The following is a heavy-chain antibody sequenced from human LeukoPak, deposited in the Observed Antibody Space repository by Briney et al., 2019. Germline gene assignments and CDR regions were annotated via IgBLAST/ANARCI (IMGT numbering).Heavy chain of an antibody. CDR3: ARDRLSAPDAFDI. CDR2: IIPILGIA. Sequence: GASVKVSCKASGGTFSSYAISWVRQAPGQGLEWMGRIIPILGIASYAQKFQGRVTITADKSTSTAYMELSSLRSEDTAVYYCARDRLSAPDAFDIWGQGTMVTVSS. V-gene: IGHV1-69*04. J-gene: IGHJ3*02. D-gene: IGHD6-19*01. CDR1: GGTFSSYA.